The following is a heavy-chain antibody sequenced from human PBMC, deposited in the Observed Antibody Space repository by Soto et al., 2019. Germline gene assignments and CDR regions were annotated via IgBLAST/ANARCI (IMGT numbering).Heavy chain of an antibody. V-gene: IGHV4-39*01. J-gene: IGHJ6*04. Sequence: QLQLQESGPGLVKPSETLSLTCTVSGGSISSSGYYWGWIRQSTGKGLEWIGNIYSDGRTYYNPSLRSRVALAIGTSPNQFSLKLSSVAASDTAVYYCATQKSRSAAHAYGMDVWGVGTTGTVYS. D-gene: IGHD6-25*01. CDR3: ATQKSRSAAHAYGMDV. CDR2: IYSDGRT. CDR1: GGSISSSGYY.